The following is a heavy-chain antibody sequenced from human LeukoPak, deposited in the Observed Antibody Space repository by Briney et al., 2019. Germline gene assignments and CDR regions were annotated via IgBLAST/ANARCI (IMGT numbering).Heavy chain of an antibody. CDR3: ARERITMVRGVISSSGY. Sequence: ASVRVSCKASGYTFTGYYIHWVRQAPGQGLEWMGWINPHSGDTNYAQSFQGRVTMSRDTSISTVYMDLSRLRSDDTPVYYCARERITMVRGVISSSGYWGQGTLVTVSS. CDR2: INPHSGDT. CDR1: GYTFTGYY. V-gene: IGHV1-2*02. J-gene: IGHJ4*02. D-gene: IGHD3-10*01.